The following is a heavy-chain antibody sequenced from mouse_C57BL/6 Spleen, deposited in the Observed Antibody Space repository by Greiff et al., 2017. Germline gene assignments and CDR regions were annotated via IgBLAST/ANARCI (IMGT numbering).Heavy chain of an antibody. CDR1: GYTFTDYE. V-gene: IGHV1-15*01. J-gene: IGHJ1*03. CDR2: IDPATGGT. CDR3: TREELLRPHWYFDV. Sequence: QVQLQPSGAELVRPGASVTLSCKASGYTFTDYEMHWVKQTPVHGLEWIGAIDPATGGTAYNQKFKGKAILTADKSSSTAYMELRSLTSEDSAVXYCTREELLRPHWYFDVWGTGTTVTVAS. D-gene: IGHD1-2*01.